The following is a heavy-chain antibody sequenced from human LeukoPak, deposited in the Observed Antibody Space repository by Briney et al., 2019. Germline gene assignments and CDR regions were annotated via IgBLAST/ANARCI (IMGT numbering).Heavy chain of an antibody. CDR1: GYTFTGYY. CDR2: INPNSGGT. CDR3: ARDYYDSSGYFQFRYYYYYMDV. V-gene: IGHV1-2*02. D-gene: IGHD3-22*01. Sequence: ASVKVSCKASGYTFTGYYMHWVRQAPGQGLEWMGWINPNSGGTNYAQKFQGRVTLTRDTSINTAYMDLSRLISDDTAVYYCARDYYDSSGYFQFRYYYYYMDVWGKGTTVTVSS. J-gene: IGHJ6*03.